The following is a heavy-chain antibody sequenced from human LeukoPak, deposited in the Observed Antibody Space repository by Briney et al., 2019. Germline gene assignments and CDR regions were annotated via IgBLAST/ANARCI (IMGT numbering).Heavy chain of an antibody. Sequence: GGSLRLSCAATGFTFNDYSVNWVRQAPGKGLEWVSSISSSIPFKYYAESVKGRFTISRDNAKNSVYLQMDSLTAVDTAVYYCASPYNSRWYELCYWGQGTLVTVSS. CDR3: ASPYNSRWYELCY. D-gene: IGHD6-13*01. CDR2: ISSSIPFK. CDR1: GFTFNDYS. J-gene: IGHJ4*02. V-gene: IGHV3-21*01.